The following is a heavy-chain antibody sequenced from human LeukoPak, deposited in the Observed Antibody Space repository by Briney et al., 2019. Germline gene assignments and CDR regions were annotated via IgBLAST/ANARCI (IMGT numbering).Heavy chain of an antibody. CDR3: VFHCSSTSCYTTN. CDR1: GYTFTDYY. V-gene: IGHV1-2*02. J-gene: IGHJ4*02. CDR2: INPNSGGT. Sequence: ASVKVSCKASGYTFTDYYMHWVRQAPGQGLEWMGWINPNSGGTNYAQKFQGRVTMTRDTSISTAYMELSRLRSDDTAVYYCVFHCSSTSCYTTNWGQGTLVTVSS. D-gene: IGHD2-2*01.